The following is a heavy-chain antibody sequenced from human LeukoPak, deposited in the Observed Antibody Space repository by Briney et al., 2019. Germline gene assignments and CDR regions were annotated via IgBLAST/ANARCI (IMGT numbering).Heavy chain of an antibody. CDR1: GFIFSTYA. D-gene: IGHD6-19*01. Sequence: GGSLRLSCAASGFIFSTYAMSWVRQAPGEGLEWVSTLSGDAGNTDYADSVKGRFTISRDNSKNTLYLQMNSLRAEDTAVYYCAKNTGFTTGWYFDYWGQGTLVTVSS. CDR2: LSGDAGNT. J-gene: IGHJ4*02. CDR3: AKNTGFTTGWYFDY. V-gene: IGHV3-23*01.